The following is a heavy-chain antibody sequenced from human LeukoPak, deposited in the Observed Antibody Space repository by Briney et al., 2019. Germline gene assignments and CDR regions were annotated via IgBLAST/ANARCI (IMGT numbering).Heavy chain of an antibody. D-gene: IGHD3-10*01. V-gene: IGHV4-39*07. J-gene: IGHJ4*02. CDR3: ARDSWFGESG. CDR1: GGSISSSSYY. Sequence: SETLSLTCTVSGGSISSSSYYWGWIRQPPGKGLEWIGSIYYSGSTYYNPSLKSRVTISVDTSKNQFSLKLSSVTAADTAVYYCARDSWFGESGGGQGTLVTVSS. CDR2: IYYSGST.